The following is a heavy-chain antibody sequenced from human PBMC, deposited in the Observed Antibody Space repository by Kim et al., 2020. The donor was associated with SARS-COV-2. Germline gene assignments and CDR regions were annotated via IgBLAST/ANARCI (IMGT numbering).Heavy chain of an antibody. Sequence: VESGKGRFTNTRQNANNTLYLQMNSLRAEDTAVYYCASGSYYYYYGMDVWGQGTTVTVSS. V-gene: IGHV3-7*01. CDR3: ASGSYYYYYGMDV. J-gene: IGHJ6*02. D-gene: IGHD1-26*01.